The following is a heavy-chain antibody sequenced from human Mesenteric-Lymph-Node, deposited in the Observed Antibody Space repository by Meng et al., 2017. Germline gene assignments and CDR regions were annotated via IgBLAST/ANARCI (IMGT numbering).Heavy chain of an antibody. CDR3: AIQPQIISLGDY. J-gene: IGHJ4*02. V-gene: IGHV1-69*01. CDR1: GGTFSSYA. D-gene: IGHD1-1*01. CDR2: IIPIFGTA. Sequence: VQLVQSGAEVKQPGSSGNVSCKAPGGTFSSYAISWVRQAPGQGLEWMGGIIPIFGTANYAQKFQGRVTITADESTSTAYMELSSLRSEDTAVYYCAIQPQIISLGDYWGQGTLVTVSS.